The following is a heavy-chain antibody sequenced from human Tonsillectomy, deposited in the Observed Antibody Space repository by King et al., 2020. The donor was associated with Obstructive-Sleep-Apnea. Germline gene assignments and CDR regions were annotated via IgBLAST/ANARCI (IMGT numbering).Heavy chain of an antibody. J-gene: IGHJ6*02. CDR2: ISYDGSNK. Sequence: VQLVESGGGVVQPGRSLRLSCAASGFTFSSYAMHWVRQAPGKGLEWVAVISYDGSNKYYADSVKGRFTISRDNSKNTLYLQMNSLRAEDTAVYYCAGGEGDDDYYYYGMDVWGQGTTVTVSS. CDR1: GFTFSSYA. CDR3: AGGEGDDDYYYYGMDV. V-gene: IGHV3-30*04. D-gene: IGHD3-16*01.